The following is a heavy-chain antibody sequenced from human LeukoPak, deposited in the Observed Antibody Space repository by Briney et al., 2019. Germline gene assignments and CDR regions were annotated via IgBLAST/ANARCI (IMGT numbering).Heavy chain of an antibody. V-gene: IGHV3-7*01. Sequence: PGGSLRLSCAASGFTFSTYRMSWVRQAPGKGLEWVANIKQDGSEKHYVDSVKGRFTISRDNAKNSLYLQMSSLRAEDTAVYYCARDGQNLLAFDYWGQGTLVTVSS. J-gene: IGHJ4*02. CDR1: GFTFSTYR. CDR3: ARDGQNLLAFDY. D-gene: IGHD1-14*01. CDR2: IKQDGSEK.